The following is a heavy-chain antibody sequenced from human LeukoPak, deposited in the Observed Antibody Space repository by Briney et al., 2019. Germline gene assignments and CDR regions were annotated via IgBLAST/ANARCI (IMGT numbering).Heavy chain of an antibody. Sequence: SVKVSCKASGGTFGSYAISWVRQAPGQGLEWMGRIIPIFGIANYAQKFQGRVTITADKSTSTAYMELSSLRSEDTAVYYCARLRSAAAADFDYWGQGTLVTVSS. D-gene: IGHD6-13*01. CDR2: IIPIFGIA. CDR3: ARLRSAAAADFDY. J-gene: IGHJ4*02. V-gene: IGHV1-69*04. CDR1: GGTFGSYA.